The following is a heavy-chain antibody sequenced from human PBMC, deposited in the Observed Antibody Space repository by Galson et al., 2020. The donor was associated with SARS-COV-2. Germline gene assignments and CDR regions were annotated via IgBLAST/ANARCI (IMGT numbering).Heavy chain of an antibody. J-gene: IGHJ4*02. D-gene: IGHD2-2*01. V-gene: IGHV3-30*04. CDR3: ARARSTTCLDS. CDR1: GFTFRTYA. Sequence: GGSLRLSCAASGFTFRTYAMHWVRQAPGKGLEWVAVISYDGNTKYYADSVKGRFTISRDNSKNTLYLQMGGLRTEDTAVYSCARARSTTCLDSWGQGTLVTVSS. CDR2: ISYDGNTK.